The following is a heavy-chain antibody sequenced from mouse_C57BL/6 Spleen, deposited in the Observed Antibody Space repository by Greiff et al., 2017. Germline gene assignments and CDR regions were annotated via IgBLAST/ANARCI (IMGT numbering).Heavy chain of an antibody. V-gene: IGHV1-26*01. CDR1: GYTFTDYY. CDR3: ARGGYSSDWYFDV. CDR2: INPNNGGT. D-gene: IGHD2-3*01. J-gene: IGHJ1*03. Sequence: VQLQQSGPELVKPGASVKISCKASGYTFTDYYMNWVKQSHGKSLEWIGDINPNNGGTSYNQKFKGKATLTVDQSSSTAYMELRSLTSEDSAVYYCARGGYSSDWYFDVWGTGTTVTVSS.